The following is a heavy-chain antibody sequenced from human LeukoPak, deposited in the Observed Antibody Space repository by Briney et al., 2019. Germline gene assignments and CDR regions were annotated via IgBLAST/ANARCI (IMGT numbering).Heavy chain of an antibody. Sequence: PGGSLRLSCAASGFTFSSYGMHWVRQAPGKGLEWVAVIWYDGSNKYYADSVKGRFTISRDNSKNTLYLQMNSLRAKDTAVYYCARDSEKGSFDPWGQGTLVTVSS. J-gene: IGHJ5*02. CDR3: ARDSEKGSFDP. V-gene: IGHV3-33*01. CDR1: GFTFSSYG. CDR2: IWYDGSNK.